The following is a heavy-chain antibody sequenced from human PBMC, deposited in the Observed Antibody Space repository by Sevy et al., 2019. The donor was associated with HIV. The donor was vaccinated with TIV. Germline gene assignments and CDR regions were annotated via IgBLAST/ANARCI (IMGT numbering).Heavy chain of an antibody. CDR2: INHSGGT. CDR1: GGSFSGYY. Sequence: SETLSLTCAVYGGSFSGYYWSWIRQPPGKGLEWIGEINHSGGTNYNPSLKSRVTISVDTSKNQFSLKLSSVTAADTAVYYCARATGVGYDSSGYSDYWGQGTLVTVSS. CDR3: ARATGVGYDSSGYSDY. J-gene: IGHJ4*02. V-gene: IGHV4-34*01. D-gene: IGHD3-22*01.